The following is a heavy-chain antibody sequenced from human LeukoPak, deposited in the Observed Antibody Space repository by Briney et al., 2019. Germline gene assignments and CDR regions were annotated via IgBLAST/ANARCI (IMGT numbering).Heavy chain of an antibody. CDR1: GGSISSGDYY. Sequence: KASETLSLTCTVSGGSISSGDYYWSWIRQPPGKGLEWIGYIYYSGSTYYNPSLKSRVTISVDTSKNQFSLKLSSVTAADTAVYYCASSIAVAGLSWFDPWGQGTLVTDSS. CDR2: IYYSGST. J-gene: IGHJ5*02. CDR3: ASSIAVAGLSWFDP. D-gene: IGHD6-19*01. V-gene: IGHV4-30-4*08.